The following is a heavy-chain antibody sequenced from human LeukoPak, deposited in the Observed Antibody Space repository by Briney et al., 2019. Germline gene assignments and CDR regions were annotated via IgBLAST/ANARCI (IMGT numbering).Heavy chain of an antibody. J-gene: IGHJ6*02. D-gene: IGHD3-10*01. Sequence: SGGSLRLSCAASGFTFSSYGMHWVRQAPGKGLEWVAVIWYDGSNKYYADSVKGGFTISRENCKKTVYLQMNSLRAEDTAVYYCARDVITSYYYGMDVWGQGTTVTVSS. CDR2: IWYDGSNK. CDR3: ARDVITSYYYGMDV. V-gene: IGHV3-33*01. CDR1: GFTFSSYG.